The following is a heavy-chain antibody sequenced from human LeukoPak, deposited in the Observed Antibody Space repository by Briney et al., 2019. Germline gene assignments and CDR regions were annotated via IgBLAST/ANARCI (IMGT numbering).Heavy chain of an antibody. V-gene: IGHV3-21*01. CDR2: ISSSSSYI. D-gene: IGHD2-2*03. CDR1: GFTFSSYS. Sequence: GGSLRLSCAASGFTFSSYSMNWVRQAPGKGLEWVSSISSSSSYIYYADSVKGRFTISRDNAKNSLYLQMNSLRAEDTAVYYCARTGYCSSTTCYSIQYWGPGTLVTVSS. CDR3: ARTGYCSSTTCYSIQY. J-gene: IGHJ4*02.